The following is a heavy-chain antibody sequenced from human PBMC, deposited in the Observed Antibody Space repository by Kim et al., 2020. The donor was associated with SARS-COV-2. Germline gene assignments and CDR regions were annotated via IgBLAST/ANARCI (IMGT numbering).Heavy chain of an antibody. V-gene: IGHV3-23*01. CDR3: ARDLAGSRPFDL. D-gene: IGHD3-10*01. J-gene: IGHJ4*02. CDR1: GFTFSTYA. CDR2: VSASGSAK. Sequence: GGSLRLSCAASGFTFSTYAMSWVRQAPGKGLEWVSTVSASGSAKYYADSVKGRFTMSRDNSKNTMYLQMNSLSAEDTAVYYCARDLAGSRPFDLWGQGTQVIVSA.